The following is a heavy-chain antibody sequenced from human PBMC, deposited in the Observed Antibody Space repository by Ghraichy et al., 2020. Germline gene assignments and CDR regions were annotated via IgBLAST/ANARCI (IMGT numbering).Heavy chain of an antibody. CDR1: GGSFSGYY. Sequence: SQTLSLTCAVYGGSFSGYYWSWIRQPPGKGLEWIGEINHSGSTNYNPSLKSRVTISVDTSKNQFSLKLSSVTAADTAVYYCARVRISPHRTYSYGYGYYYYYGMDVWGQGTTVTVSS. CDR2: INHSGST. D-gene: IGHD5-18*01. CDR3: ARVRISPHRTYSYGYGYYYYYGMDV. V-gene: IGHV4-34*01. J-gene: IGHJ6*02.